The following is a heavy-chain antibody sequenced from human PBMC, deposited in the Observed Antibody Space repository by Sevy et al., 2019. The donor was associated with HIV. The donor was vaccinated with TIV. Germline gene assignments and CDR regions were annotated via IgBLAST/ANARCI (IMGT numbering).Heavy chain of an antibody. CDR2: IGTAGDT. V-gene: IGHV3-13*01. CDR1: GFTLSSYD. D-gene: IGHD3-3*02. J-gene: IGHJ6*02. CDR3: ARERSLADGMDV. Sequence: GGSLRLSCAASGFTLSSYDMHWVRQATGKGLEWVSAIGTAGDTYYPGSVKGRFTISRENAKNSLYLQMNSLRAGDTAVYYCARERSLADGMDVWGQGTTVTVSS.